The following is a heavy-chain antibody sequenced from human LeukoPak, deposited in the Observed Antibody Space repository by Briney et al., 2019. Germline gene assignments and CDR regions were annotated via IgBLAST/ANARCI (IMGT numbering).Heavy chain of an antibody. V-gene: IGHV3-53*01. D-gene: IGHD2-2*01. CDR2: IYSGGST. Sequence: GGSLRLSCAASGFTVSSNYMSWVRQAPGKGLEWVSVIYSGGSTYYADSVKGRFTISGDNSKNTLYLQMNSLRAEDTAVYYCARDKVACSSTSCHYWYFDLWGRGTLVTVSS. CDR3: ARDKVACSSTSCHYWYFDL. J-gene: IGHJ2*01. CDR1: GFTVSSNY.